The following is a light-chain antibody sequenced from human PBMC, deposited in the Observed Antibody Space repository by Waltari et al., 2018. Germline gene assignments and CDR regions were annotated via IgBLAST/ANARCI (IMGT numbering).Light chain of an antibody. J-gene: IGKJ1*01. CDR1: QSVSRY. Sequence: SLSPGETATLSCRASQSVSRYLAWYQQKPGQAPRLLIYDASSRATGIPDRFSGSGSGTDFSLTISRLEPDDFAVYYCQKYVSLPATFGQGTKVEIK. CDR3: QKYVSLPAT. CDR2: DAS. V-gene: IGKV3-20*01.